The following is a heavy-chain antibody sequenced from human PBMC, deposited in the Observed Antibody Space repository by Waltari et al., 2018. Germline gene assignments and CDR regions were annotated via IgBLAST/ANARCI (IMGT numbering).Heavy chain of an antibody. V-gene: IGHV4-4*07. CDR1: GDPIRGYY. CDR2: IHTPGRT. CDR3: ARDLLYIVGNYFYSGLDV. Sequence: QVQLQESGPGLVKPAETLSLTCTVSGDPIRGYYWSWLRQPAGRGLEWIGRIHTPGRTSYNPSLKTRLTLSLDTSTNQFSLKLSSLTAADTAVYYCARDLLYIVGNYFYSGLDVWGQGTTVTVSS. D-gene: IGHD5-12*01. J-gene: IGHJ6*02.